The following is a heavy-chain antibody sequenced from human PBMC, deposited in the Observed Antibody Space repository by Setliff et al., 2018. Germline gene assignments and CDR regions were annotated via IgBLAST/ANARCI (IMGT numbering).Heavy chain of an antibody. CDR2: VPYSGSA. Sequence: SETLSLTCTVSGGSISSGTYSWAWIRQPPGKGLEWIGSVPYSGSAYYNPSLNSRVTISVDTSNNQFSLKLSSVTAADTAVYYCATYMYRSGYYGQGYYYYMAIWGKGTTVTVSS. CDR1: GGSISSGTYS. CDR3: ATYMYRSGYYGQGYYYYMAI. D-gene: IGHD3-22*01. V-gene: IGHV4-39*01. J-gene: IGHJ6*03.